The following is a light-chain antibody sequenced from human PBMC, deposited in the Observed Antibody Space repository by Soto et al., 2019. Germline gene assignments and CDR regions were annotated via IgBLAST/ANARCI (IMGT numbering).Light chain of an antibody. V-gene: IGKV3-20*01. Sequence: EIVLTQSPGTLSLSPGERATLSCRASQSVSSSYLAWYQQKPGQAPRLLIYGASSRATGIPDRFSGSGSGTDFTLTISRLETEDFAVYYCQHYGSSPRTCGQGTKVEI. J-gene: IGKJ1*01. CDR2: GAS. CDR1: QSVSSSY. CDR3: QHYGSSPRT.